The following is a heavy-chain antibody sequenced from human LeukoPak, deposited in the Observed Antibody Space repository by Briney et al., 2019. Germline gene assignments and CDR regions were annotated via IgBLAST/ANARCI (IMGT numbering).Heavy chain of an antibody. J-gene: IGHJ4*02. CDR3: ARGSGMGDY. D-gene: IGHD1-14*01. Sequence: GSLRLSCAASGFTFSTYWMHWVRQAPGKGLVWVSRINSDGSTTNYADSVKGRFTISRDNAKNTLYLQMNSLRAEDTAVYYCARGSGMGDYWGQGTLVTVSS. V-gene: IGHV3-74*01. CDR1: GFTFSTYW. CDR2: INSDGSTT.